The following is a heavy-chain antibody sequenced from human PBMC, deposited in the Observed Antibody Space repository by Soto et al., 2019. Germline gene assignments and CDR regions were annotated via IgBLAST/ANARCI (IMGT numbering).Heavy chain of an antibody. D-gene: IGHD2-15*01. V-gene: IGHV3-7*01. CDR3: ARGKIVVVVAATYYFDY. CDR1: GFTFSSYW. CDR2: IKQDGSEK. J-gene: IGHJ4*02. Sequence: GGSLRLSCAASGFTFSSYWMSWVRQAPGKGLEWVANIKQDGSEKYYVDSVKGRFTISRDNAKNSLYLQMNSQRAEDTAVYYCARGKIVVVVAATYYFDYWGQGTLVTVSS.